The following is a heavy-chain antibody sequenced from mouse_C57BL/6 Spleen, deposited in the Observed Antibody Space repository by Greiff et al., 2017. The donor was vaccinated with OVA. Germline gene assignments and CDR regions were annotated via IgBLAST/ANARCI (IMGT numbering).Heavy chain of an antibody. CDR2: ISDGGSYT. CDR1: GFTFSSYA. CDR3: AREQLPRDFDY. D-gene: IGHD2-1*01. J-gene: IGHJ2*01. Sequence: EVKLVESGGGLVKPGGSLKLSCAASGFTFSSYAMSWVRQTPEKRLEWVATISDGGSYTYYPDNVKGRFTISRDNAKNNLYLQMSHLKSEDTAMYYCAREQLPRDFDYWGQGTTLTVSS. V-gene: IGHV5-4*01.